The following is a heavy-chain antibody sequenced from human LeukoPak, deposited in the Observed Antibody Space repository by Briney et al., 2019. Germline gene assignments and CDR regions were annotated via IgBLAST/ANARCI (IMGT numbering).Heavy chain of an antibody. V-gene: IGHV3-7*01. CDR1: GFTFSSYW. CDR2: IKQDGSEK. CDR3: AGEGSGWLPNF. Sequence: GGSLRLSCAASGFTFSSYWMSWVRQAPGKGLEWVANIKQDGSEKYYVDSVKGRFTISRDNAKNSLNLQMNSLRAEDTAVYYCAGEGSGWLPNFWGQGTLVTVSS. D-gene: IGHD6-19*01. J-gene: IGHJ4*02.